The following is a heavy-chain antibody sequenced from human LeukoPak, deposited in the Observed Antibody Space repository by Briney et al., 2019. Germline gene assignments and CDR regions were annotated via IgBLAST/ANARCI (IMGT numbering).Heavy chain of an antibody. Sequence: GGSLRLSCAASGFTFSSYGMSWVRQAPGKGLEWVSAITATSSSTHDADSVQGRFAISRDNSKNTLYLQMNSLRAEDTAVYYCAKGPLLWFGELSPPDYWGQGTLVTVSS. V-gene: IGHV3-23*01. CDR3: AKGPLLWFGELSPPDY. J-gene: IGHJ4*02. CDR1: GFTFSSYG. CDR2: ITATSSST. D-gene: IGHD3-10*01.